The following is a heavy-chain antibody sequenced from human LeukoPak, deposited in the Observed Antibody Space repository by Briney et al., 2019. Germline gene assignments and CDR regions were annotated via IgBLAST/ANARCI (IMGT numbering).Heavy chain of an antibody. Sequence: SETLSLTCAVYGGSFSGYYWSWIRQPPGKGLEWIGEINHSGSTNYNPSLKSRVTISVDTSKNQFSLKLSSVTAADTAVYYCARGSIFVGGYYYWSYWGQGTLVTVSS. CDR2: INHSGST. J-gene: IGHJ4*02. V-gene: IGHV4-34*01. CDR1: GGSFSGYY. D-gene: IGHD3-22*01. CDR3: ARGSIFVGGYYYWSY.